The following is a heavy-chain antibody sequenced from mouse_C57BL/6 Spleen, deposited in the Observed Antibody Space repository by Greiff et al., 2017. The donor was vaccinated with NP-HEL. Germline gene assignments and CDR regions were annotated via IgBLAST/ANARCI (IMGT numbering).Heavy chain of an antibody. J-gene: IGHJ4*01. CDR3: ARRAAQAPSAMDY. V-gene: IGHV5-17*01. CDR1: GFTFSDYG. D-gene: IGHD3-2*02. CDR2: ISSGSSTI. Sequence: EVKLMESGGGLVKPGGSLKLSCAASGFTFSDYGMHWVRQAPEKGLEWVAYISSGSSTIYYADTVKGRFTISRDNAKNTLFLQMTSLRSEDTAMYYCARRAAQAPSAMDYWGQGTSVTVSS.